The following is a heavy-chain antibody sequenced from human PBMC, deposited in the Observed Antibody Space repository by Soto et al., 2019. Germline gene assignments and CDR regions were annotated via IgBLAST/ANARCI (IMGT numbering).Heavy chain of an antibody. V-gene: IGHV3-33*01. CDR1: VFTVSSYG. CDR2: IWYDGSNK. Sequence: HPGGSLRLYSAASVFTVSSYGMHWVRQAPGKGLEWVAVIWYDGSNKYYADSVKGRFTISRDNSKNTLYLQMNSLRAEDTAVYYCARSCHSGYASWPHDAFDIWGQGTMVTVSS. J-gene: IGHJ3*02. D-gene: IGHD5-12*01. CDR3: ARSCHSGYASWPHDAFDI.